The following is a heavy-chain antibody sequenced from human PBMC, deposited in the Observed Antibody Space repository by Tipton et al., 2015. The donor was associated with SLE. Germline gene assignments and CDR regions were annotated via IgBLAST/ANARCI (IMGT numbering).Heavy chain of an antibody. J-gene: IGHJ4*02. CDR3: ARDAEWKYDY. V-gene: IGHV4-38-2*02. CDR2: IYHTGST. CDR1: CYSITTTYY. Sequence: TLSLTCDVFCYSITTTYYWAWIRQAPGEGLEWIGNIYHTGSTSYKPSLKSRVTISIDTSKNQFSLQLRSVTAADTAVYYCARDAEWKYDYWGQGTLVTVSS. D-gene: IGHD3-3*01.